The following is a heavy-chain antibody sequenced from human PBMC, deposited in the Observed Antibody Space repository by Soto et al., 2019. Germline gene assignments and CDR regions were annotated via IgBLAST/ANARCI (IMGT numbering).Heavy chain of an antibody. V-gene: IGHV3-74*01. D-gene: IGHD1-26*01. J-gene: IGHJ4*02. CDR1: GLTFGSFW. CDR2: IHGEGSRT. CDR3: VRGAGGRSYQDY. Sequence: EVHLVESGGGLVQPGGSVRLSCAASGLTFGSFWMNWVRQGPGKGLLWLSRIHGEGSRTTYAASVEGRLTISRDNSKTTVYLQMNSLRAEDPAVYYCVRGAGGRSYQDYWGQGTLVTVSS.